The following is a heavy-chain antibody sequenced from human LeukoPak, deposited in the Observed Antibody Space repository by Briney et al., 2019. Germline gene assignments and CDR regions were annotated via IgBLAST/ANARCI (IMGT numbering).Heavy chain of an antibody. V-gene: IGHV3-21*01. CDR1: GFTFSSYS. CDR2: ITSSSSYI. J-gene: IGHJ4*02. D-gene: IGHD3-22*01. CDR3: ARAFNYDWWYFDY. Sequence: GGSLRLSCAASGFTFSSYSMNWVRQAPGKGLEWVSSITSSSSYIYYADSVKGRFTISRDNAKNSLYLQTNSLRAEDTAVYYCARAFNYDWWYFDYWGQGTLVTVSS.